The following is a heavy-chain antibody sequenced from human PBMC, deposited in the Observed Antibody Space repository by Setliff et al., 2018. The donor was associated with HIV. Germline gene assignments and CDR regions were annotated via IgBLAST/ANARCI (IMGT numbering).Heavy chain of an antibody. V-gene: IGHV3-23*01. Sequence: GESLKISCAASGFTVSSNYMSWIRQAPGKGLEWVSAISGSGGSTYYADSVKGRFTISRDNTKNTLYLQMNSLRVEDTAFYYCARGDNFWSGYLLGESYYYYYMDVWGKGATVTVSS. D-gene: IGHD3-3*01. J-gene: IGHJ6*03. CDR2: ISGSGGST. CDR1: GFTVSSNY. CDR3: ARGDNFWSGYLLGESYYYYYMDV.